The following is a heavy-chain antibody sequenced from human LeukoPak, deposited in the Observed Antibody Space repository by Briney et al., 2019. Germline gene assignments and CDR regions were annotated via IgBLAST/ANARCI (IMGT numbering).Heavy chain of an antibody. CDR2: IWYDGSNK. D-gene: IGHD1-26*01. Sequence: SGGSLRLSCAASGFTFSNYGMHWVRQAPGKGLEWVAAIWYDGSNKYYGDSVKGRFTISRDNSKNTLYLQMNSLRDDDTAVYYCVRGVGVSRFNYFDPWGQGTLVTVSS. CDR3: VRGVGVSRFNYFDP. V-gene: IGHV3-33*01. J-gene: IGHJ5*02. CDR1: GFTFSNYG.